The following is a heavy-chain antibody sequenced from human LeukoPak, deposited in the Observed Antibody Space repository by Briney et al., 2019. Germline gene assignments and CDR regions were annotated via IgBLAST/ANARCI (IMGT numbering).Heavy chain of an antibody. D-gene: IGHD6-13*01. CDR3: AKDRKYSYGWGIAAAGFLRDY. CDR2: ISSNCAST. Sequence: GGSLRLSCAASGFTFSSYAMSWVRQAPGKGLEWVSGISSNCASTYYVDSVKGRFTISRDNSKNTLYLQMNSLRAEDTAVYYCAKDRKYSYGWGIAAAGFLRDYWGQGTLVTVSS. V-gene: IGHV3-23*01. CDR1: GFTFSSYA. J-gene: IGHJ4*02.